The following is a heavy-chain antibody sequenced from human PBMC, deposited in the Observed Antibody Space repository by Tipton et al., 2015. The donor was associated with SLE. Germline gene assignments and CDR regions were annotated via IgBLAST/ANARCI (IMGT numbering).Heavy chain of an antibody. D-gene: IGHD1-1*01. CDR1: GESFNGYF. V-gene: IGHV4-34*12. CDR2: IIHSGVT. J-gene: IGHJ4*02. Sequence: LVQPSQTLSLTCAVSGESFNGYFWTWIRQPPGKGLEWIAEIIHSGVTNYNPSLRSRVTISVDMSKNQVSLKLSSVTAADTAVYYCARVAPTEVFDYWGQGTLVTVSS. CDR3: ARVAPTEVFDY.